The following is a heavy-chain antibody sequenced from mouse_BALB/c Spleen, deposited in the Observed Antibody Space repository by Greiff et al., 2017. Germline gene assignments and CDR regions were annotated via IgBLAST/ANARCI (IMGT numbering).Heavy chain of an antibody. CDR2: ISSGGST. CDR3: ASYYRRYYAMDY. D-gene: IGHD2-12*01. CDR1: GFTFSSYA. V-gene: IGHV5-6-5*01. Sequence: DVKLVESGGGLVKPGGSLKLSCAASGFTFSSYAMSWVRQTPEKRLEWVASISSGGSTYYPDSVKGRFTISRDNARNILYLQMSSLRSEDTAMYYCASYYRRYYAMDYWGQGTSVTVSS. J-gene: IGHJ4*01.